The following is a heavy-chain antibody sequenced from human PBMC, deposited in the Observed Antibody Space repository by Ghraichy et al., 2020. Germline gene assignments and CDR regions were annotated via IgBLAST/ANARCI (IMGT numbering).Heavy chain of an antibody. Sequence: GGSLRLSCAASGFTVSSNYMSWVRQAPGKGLEWVSVIYSGGSTYYADSVKGRFTISRDNSKNTLYLQMNSLRAEDTAVYYCARVSLGRFLGGMDVWGQGTTVTVSS. CDR3: ARVSLGRFLGGMDV. V-gene: IGHV3-53*01. J-gene: IGHJ6*02. D-gene: IGHD3-16*01. CDR1: GFTVSSNY. CDR2: IYSGGST.